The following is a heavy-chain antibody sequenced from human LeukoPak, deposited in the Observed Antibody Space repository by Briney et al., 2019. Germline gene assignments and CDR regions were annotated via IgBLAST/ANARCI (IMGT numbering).Heavy chain of an antibody. CDR1: GGSISSYY. V-gene: IGHV4-39*07. Sequence: SETLSLTCTVSGGSISSYYWGWIRQPPGKGLEWIGSIYYSGSTYYNPSLKSRVTISVDTSKNQFSLKLSSVTAADTAVYYCARESAVKGDYWGQGTLVTVSS. CDR2: IYYSGST. CDR3: ARESAVKGDY. D-gene: IGHD4-11*01. J-gene: IGHJ4*02.